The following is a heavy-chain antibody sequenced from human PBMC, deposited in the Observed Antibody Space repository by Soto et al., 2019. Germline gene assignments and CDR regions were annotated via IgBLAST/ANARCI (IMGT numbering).Heavy chain of an antibody. CDR2: IYYSGST. CDR1: GGSISSYY. D-gene: IGHD1-26*01. J-gene: IGHJ5*02. Sequence: SETLSLTCTVSGGSISSYYWSWIRQPPGKGLEWIGYIYYSGSTNYNPSLKSRVTISVDTSKNHFSLKLSSVTAADTAVYYCARHGGSSAYNWFDPWGQGTLVTVSS. V-gene: IGHV4-59*08. CDR3: ARHGGSSAYNWFDP.